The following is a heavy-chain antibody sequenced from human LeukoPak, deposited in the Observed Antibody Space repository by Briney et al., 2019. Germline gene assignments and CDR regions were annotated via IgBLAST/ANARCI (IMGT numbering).Heavy chain of an antibody. V-gene: IGHV3-30*04. CDR2: ISYDGSNK. J-gene: IGHJ4*02. D-gene: IGHD5-12*01. CDR1: GFTFSSYA. CDR3: ARVDRYDFYFDY. Sequence: GGSLRLSCAASGFTFSSYAMHWVRQAPGKGLEWVAVISYDGSNKYYADSVKGRLTISRDNSKNTLYLQMNSLRAEDTAVYYCARVDRYDFYFDYWGQGTLVTVSS.